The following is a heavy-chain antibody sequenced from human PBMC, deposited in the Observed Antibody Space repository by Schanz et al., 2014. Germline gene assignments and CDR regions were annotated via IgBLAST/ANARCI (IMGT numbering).Heavy chain of an antibody. CDR1: GFAFSSFA. J-gene: IGHJ5*02. Sequence: PGGSLRLSCVASGFAFSSFAMHWVRQAPGKGLEWVSVISWNSGTIGYADSVKGRFTISRDNAKNSLYLQMNSLRAEDTALYYCARAGYDADNWFDPWGQGTLVTVSS. V-gene: IGHV3-9*01. CDR2: ISWNSGTI. CDR3: ARAGYDADNWFDP. D-gene: IGHD2-2*01.